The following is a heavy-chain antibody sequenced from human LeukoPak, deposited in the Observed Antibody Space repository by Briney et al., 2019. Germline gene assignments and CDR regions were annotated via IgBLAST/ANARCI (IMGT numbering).Heavy chain of an antibody. J-gene: IGHJ4*02. Sequence: PGGSLRLSCAASGFTFSSYAMSWVRQAPGKGLEWVSAISGSGGSTYYADSVKGRFTISRDNSKNTLYLQMNSLRAEDTAVYYCAKGSVGAGTDFSRARGPFDYWGQGTLVTVSS. D-gene: IGHD3-10*01. CDR1: GFTFSSYA. CDR3: AKGSVGAGTDFSRARGPFDY. CDR2: ISGSGGST. V-gene: IGHV3-23*01.